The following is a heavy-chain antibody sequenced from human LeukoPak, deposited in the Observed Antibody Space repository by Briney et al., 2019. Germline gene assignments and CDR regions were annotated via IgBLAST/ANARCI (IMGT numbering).Heavy chain of an antibody. CDR2: VSGNGYST. CDR1: GFTFRSYA. J-gene: IGHJ5*01. V-gene: IGHV3-23*01. D-gene: IGHD3-10*01. CDR3: ATVGHYGPGSSRLTWFES. Sequence: GGSLRLSCAASGFTFRSYATPWLRQAPGKGVEWVAGVSGNGYSTYYADSVRGRFTVSRDNSKNTLSLRMNSLRADDTAVYYCATVGHYGPGSSRLTWFESWGQGTLVMVSS.